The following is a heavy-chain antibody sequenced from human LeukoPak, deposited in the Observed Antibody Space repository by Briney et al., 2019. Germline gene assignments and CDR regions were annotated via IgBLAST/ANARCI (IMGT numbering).Heavy chain of an antibody. Sequence: PGTSLRLSCAASGFSLSDFDMHWVRQAPGKGLEWMAVISFDGKEKFYADSVKGRFTISRDRSKNTLFLQMNLRTEDTAVYYCANHLACGSTSCPSFDYWGQGTLVTVSS. CDR2: ISFDGKEK. V-gene: IGHV3-30*04. CDR3: ANHLACGSTSCPSFDY. D-gene: IGHD2-2*01. CDR1: GFSLSDFD. J-gene: IGHJ4*02.